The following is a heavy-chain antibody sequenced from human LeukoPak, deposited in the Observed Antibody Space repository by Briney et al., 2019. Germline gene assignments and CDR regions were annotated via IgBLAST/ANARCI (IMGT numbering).Heavy chain of an antibody. D-gene: IGHD3-9*01. CDR1: GVSIFSSY. CDR3: ATGRSIRYFDY. J-gene: IGHJ4*02. Sequence: PSETLSLTCTVSGVSIFSSYWNWVRQPPGKGLEWIGYVHYSGSTNYNPSLKSRVTISVDTSKSQFSLKLSSATAADTAVYYCATGRSIRYFDYWGQGTLLTVSS. V-gene: IGHV4-59*08. CDR2: VHYSGST.